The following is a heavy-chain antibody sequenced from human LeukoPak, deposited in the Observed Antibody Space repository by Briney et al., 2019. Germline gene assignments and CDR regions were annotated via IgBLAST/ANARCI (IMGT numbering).Heavy chain of an antibody. J-gene: IGHJ4*02. CDR1: GFTVSSNY. D-gene: IGHD5-18*01. CDR2: IYSGGST. CDR3: ARGGGYSYVDY. Sequence: GGSLRLSCAASGFTVSSNYMSWVRQAPGKGLEWVSVIYSGGSTYYADSVKGSFTTSTDNSKNTLYLQLNSLRAEDTAVYYGARGGGYSYVDYWGQGTLVTVSS. V-gene: IGHV3-66*01.